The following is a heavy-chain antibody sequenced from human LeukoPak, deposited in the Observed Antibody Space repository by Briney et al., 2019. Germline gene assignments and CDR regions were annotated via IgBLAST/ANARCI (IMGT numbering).Heavy chain of an antibody. CDR1: GGSISSSTYY. D-gene: IGHD5-18*01. Sequence: SETLSLTCTVAGGSISSSTYYWGWIRQPPGKGLEWIGTIYFSGTTYYNPSLKSRVTISVDMSKNQFSLKLSSVTAADTAVYYCARLLYPHTAMVDYWGQGTLVTVSS. V-gene: IGHV4-39*07. CDR3: ARLLYPHTAMVDY. J-gene: IGHJ4*02. CDR2: IYFSGTT.